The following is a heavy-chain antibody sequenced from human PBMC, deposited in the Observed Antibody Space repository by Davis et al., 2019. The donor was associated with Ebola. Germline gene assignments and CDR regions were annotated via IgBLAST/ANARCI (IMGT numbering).Heavy chain of an antibody. V-gene: IGHV3-48*02. Sequence: GESLKISCAASGFTFSSYSMNWVRQAPGKGLEWVSYISSSSSTIYYADSVKGRFTISRDNAKNSLYLQMNSLRDEDTAVYYCARDAAPDIYYYYGMDVWAKGPRSPSPQ. CDR1: GFTFSSYS. CDR2: ISSSSSTI. J-gene: IGHJ6*04. CDR3: ARDAAPDIYYYYGMDV. D-gene: IGHD6-13*01.